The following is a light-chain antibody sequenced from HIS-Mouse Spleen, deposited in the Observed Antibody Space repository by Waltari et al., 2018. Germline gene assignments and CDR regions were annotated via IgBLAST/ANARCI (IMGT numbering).Light chain of an antibody. CDR3: CSYAGSSSWV. CDR2: EGS. V-gene: IGLV2-23*01. J-gene: IGLJ3*02. Sequence: QSALTQPASVSGSPGQSITISCTGTSSDVGSDNLCSWYHQHPGKAPKLMIDEGSKPRSGVSSGFSGAKAGVTASMTIYGRQDEDEADYYCCSYAGSSSWVFGGGTKLTVL. CDR1: SSDVGSDNL.